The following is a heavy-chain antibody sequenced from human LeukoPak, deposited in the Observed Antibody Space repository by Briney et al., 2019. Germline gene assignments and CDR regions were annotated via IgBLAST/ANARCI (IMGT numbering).Heavy chain of an antibody. J-gene: IGHJ6*03. CDR1: GCTISSYY. CDR3: ARRAVVVPAARGYYYYYMDV. D-gene: IGHD2-2*01. V-gene: IGHV4-59*01. CDR2: IYYSGST. Sequence: PSETLSLTCTVSGCTISSYYWSWIRQPPGKGLEWIGYIYYSGSTNYNPSLKSRVTISVDTSKNKFSLKLSSVTAADTAVYYCARRAVVVPAARGYYYYYMDVWGKGTTATVTS.